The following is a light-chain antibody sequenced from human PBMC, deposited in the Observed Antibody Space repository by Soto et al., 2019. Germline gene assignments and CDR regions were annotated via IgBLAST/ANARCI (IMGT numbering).Light chain of an antibody. CDR3: QYYGSSST. V-gene: IGKV3-11*01. CDR1: QSVSSY. CDR2: DAS. Sequence: EIVLTQSPATLSLSPGERATLSCRASQSVSSYLAWYQQKPGQAPSLLIYDASNRATGVPDRFSGSESGTDFTLTISRLEPADFAVYYCQYYGSSSTFGQGTKVDIK. J-gene: IGKJ1*01.